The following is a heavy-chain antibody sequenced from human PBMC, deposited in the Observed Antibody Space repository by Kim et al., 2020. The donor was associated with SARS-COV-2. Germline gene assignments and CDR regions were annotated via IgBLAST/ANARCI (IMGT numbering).Heavy chain of an antibody. J-gene: IGHJ4*02. Sequence: GGSLRLSCAASGFTFSSYEMNWVRQAPGKGLEWVSYISSSGSTIYYADSVKGRFTISSDNAKNSLYLQMNSLRSEDTAVYYCAGDTPDITIFGVVIGPFDSWGQGTLVTVSS. CDR1: GFTFSSYE. CDR3: AGDTPDITIFGVVIGPFDS. V-gene: IGHV3-48*03. CDR2: ISSSGSTI. D-gene: IGHD3-3*01.